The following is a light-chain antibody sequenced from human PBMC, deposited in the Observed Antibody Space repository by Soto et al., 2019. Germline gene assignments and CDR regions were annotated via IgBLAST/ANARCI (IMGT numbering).Light chain of an antibody. V-gene: IGLV1-47*02. CDR1: SSNIGSNY. J-gene: IGLJ1*01. Sequence: QSVLTQPPSASGTPGQRVTISCSGSSSNIGSNYVCWHQHLPGTAPKLLIYSNNQRPSGVPDRFSGSKSGTSASLAISGLRSEDEADYYCATWDDSLSGHYVFGTGTKVTVL. CDR2: SNN. CDR3: ATWDDSLSGHYV.